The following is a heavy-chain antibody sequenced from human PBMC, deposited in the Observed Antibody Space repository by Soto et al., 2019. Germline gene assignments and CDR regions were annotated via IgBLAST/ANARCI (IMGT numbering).Heavy chain of an antibody. CDR2: IKQDGSEK. D-gene: IGHD3-3*01. CDR3: ARAFRRGDFSYYYYYGMDV. V-gene: IGHV3-7*01. Sequence: GGSLRLSCAASGFTFSSYWMSWVRQAPGKGLEWVANIKQDGSEKYYVDSVKGRFTISRDNAKNSLYLQMNSLRAEDTAVYYCARAFRRGDFSYYYYYGMDVWGQGTTVTVSS. J-gene: IGHJ6*02. CDR1: GFTFSSYW.